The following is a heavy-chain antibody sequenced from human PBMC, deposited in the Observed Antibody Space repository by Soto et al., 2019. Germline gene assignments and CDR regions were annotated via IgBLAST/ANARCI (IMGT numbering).Heavy chain of an antibody. D-gene: IGHD3-10*01. V-gene: IGHV1-2*02. CDR1: GYTFTGDY. CDR3: ARGGTGVTMVRGVMVYGMDV. J-gene: IGHJ6*02. Sequence: ASVNVSCKASGYTFTGDYMHWVRQAPGQGLEWMGWINPNSGGTNYAQKFQGRVTMTRDTSISTAYMELSRLRSDDTAVYYCARGGTGVTMVRGVMVYGMDVWG. CDR2: INPNSGGT.